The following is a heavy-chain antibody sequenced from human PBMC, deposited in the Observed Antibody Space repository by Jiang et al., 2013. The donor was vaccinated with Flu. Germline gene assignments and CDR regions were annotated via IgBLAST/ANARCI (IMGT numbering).Heavy chain of an antibody. Sequence: GAEVKKPGASVKVSCKASGYTFTSYDINWVRQATGQGLEWMGWMNPNSGNTGYAQKFQGRVTMTRSTSISTAYMELSSLSSEDTAVYYCARRLPNCSGGSCFDYWGQGTLVTVSS. J-gene: IGHJ4*02. D-gene: IGHD2-15*01. V-gene: IGHV1-8*01. CDR2: MNPNSGNT. CDR3: ARRLPNCSGGSCFDY. CDR1: GYTFTSYD.